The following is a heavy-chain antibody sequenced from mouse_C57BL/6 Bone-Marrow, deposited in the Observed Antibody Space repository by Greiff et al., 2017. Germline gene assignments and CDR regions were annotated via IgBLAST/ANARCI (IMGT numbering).Heavy chain of an antibody. D-gene: IGHD2-13*01. J-gene: IGHJ3*01. CDR3: TRVDDGDVEAY. Sequence: VQLQQSGAELVRPGASVKLSCTASGFNIKDDSMHWVKQRPEQGLEWIGWIDPANGVTEYASKFQGKATITADKSSSTAYLQLSSLTSEDTAVYDCTRVDDGDVEAYWGQGNGVTVTA. CDR1: GFNIKDDS. V-gene: IGHV14-4*01. CDR2: IDPANGVT.